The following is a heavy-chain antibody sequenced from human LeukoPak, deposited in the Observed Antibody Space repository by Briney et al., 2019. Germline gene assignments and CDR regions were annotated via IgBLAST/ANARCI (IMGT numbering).Heavy chain of an antibody. CDR2: INPNSGGT. CDR3: VTEGYCTSDSCYVH. V-gene: IGHV1-2*02. D-gene: IGHD2-2*01. J-gene: IGHJ4*02. CDR1: GYTFTGYY. Sequence: ASVKVSCKASGYTFTGYYMHWVRQAPGQGLEWMGWINPNSGGTNYAQKFQGRVTMTRDTSISTAYMELSRLRSEDTAIYYCVTEGYCTSDSCYVHWGQGTLVTVSS.